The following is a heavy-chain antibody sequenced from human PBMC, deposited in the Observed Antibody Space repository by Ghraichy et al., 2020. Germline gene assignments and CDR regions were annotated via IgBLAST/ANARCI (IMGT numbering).Heavy chain of an antibody. V-gene: IGHV4-30-2*01. CDR3: ARVQNYYDSSGYSYYFDY. Sequence: SETLSLTWAVSGGSISSGGYSWSWIRQPPGKGLEWIGYIYHSGSTYYNPSLKSRVTISVDRSKNQFSLKLSSVTAADTAVYYCARVQNYYDSSGYSYYFDYWGQGTLVTVSS. CDR1: GGSISSGGYS. CDR2: IYHSGST. J-gene: IGHJ4*02. D-gene: IGHD3-22*01.